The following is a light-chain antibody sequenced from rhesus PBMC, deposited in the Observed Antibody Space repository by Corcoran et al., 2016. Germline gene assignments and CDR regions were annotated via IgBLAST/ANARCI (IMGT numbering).Light chain of an antibody. CDR1: QSLVHSDGKTY. Sequence: DVVMTQSPLSLPVTPGQPASISCRSSQSLVHSDGKTYLSWFQQKAGQPQRRLIYQGSNRDSGVPDRFSGRGAGTDFTLKISRVEAEDVGLYYCVQGTYAPRTCGQGTKVEIK. CDR3: VQGTYAPRT. CDR2: QGS. J-gene: IGKJ1*01. V-gene: IGKV2S8*01.